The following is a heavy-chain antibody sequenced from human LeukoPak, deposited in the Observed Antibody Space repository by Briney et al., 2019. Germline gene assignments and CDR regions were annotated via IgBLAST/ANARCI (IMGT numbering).Heavy chain of an antibody. Sequence: GGSLRLSCAASGFTFGSYWMHWVRQAPGKGLVWVSRINTDGGSTTYADSVKGRFTISRDNAKNTLYLQMNSLRAEDTAVYYCGRGFSIVPAGIPDYWGLGTLVTVAS. CDR1: GFTFGSYW. CDR3: GRGFSIVPAGIPDY. V-gene: IGHV3-74*01. J-gene: IGHJ4*02. D-gene: IGHD2-2*02. CDR2: INTDGGST.